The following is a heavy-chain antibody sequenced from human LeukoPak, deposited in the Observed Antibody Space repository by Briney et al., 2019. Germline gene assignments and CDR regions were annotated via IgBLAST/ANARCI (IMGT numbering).Heavy chain of an antibody. CDR1: GGSISSYY. V-gene: IGHV4-4*07. CDR2: IYTSGST. D-gene: IGHD3-9*01. Sequence: SETLSLTCTVSGGSISSYYWSWIRQPAGKGLEWIGRIYTSGSTNYNPSLKSRVTMSVDTSKNQFSLKLSSATAADTAVYYCARIPYYDILTGYGPFDYWGQGTLVTVSS. CDR3: ARIPYYDILTGYGPFDY. J-gene: IGHJ4*02.